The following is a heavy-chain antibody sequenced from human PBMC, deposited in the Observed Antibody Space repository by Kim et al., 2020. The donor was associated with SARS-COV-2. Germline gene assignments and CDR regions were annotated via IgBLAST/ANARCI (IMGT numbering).Heavy chain of an antibody. CDR1: GGSINSASNY. J-gene: IGHJ5*01. V-gene: IGHV4-39*07. D-gene: IGHD3-10*01. CDR3: ARDGVRPPNWFDP. Sequence: SETLSLTCTVSGGSINSASNYWGWIRQPPGKGLEWIGSIYFTGSTHSNPSLKSRVTISIDTSKNQFSLKLNSVTAADTAVYYCARDGVRPPNWFDPWGQGTLVTVSS. CDR2: IYFTGST.